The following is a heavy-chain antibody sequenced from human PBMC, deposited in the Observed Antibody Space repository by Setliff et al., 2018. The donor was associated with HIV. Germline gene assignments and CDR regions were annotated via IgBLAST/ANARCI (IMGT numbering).Heavy chain of an antibody. CDR3: ARGYSPVAVSAIRWFDP. CDR1: GGNLGSFA. Sequence: SVKVSCKPSGGNLGSFAFSWVRQAPGQGLEWVGGIIPIFGSPDYAQKFQGRVTISVDTSKKQFSLKLSFVTVADTAVYYCARGYSPVAVSAIRWFDPWGQGTLVTVSS. D-gene: IGHD2-21*02. J-gene: IGHJ5*02. CDR2: IIPIFGSP. V-gene: IGHV1-69*06.